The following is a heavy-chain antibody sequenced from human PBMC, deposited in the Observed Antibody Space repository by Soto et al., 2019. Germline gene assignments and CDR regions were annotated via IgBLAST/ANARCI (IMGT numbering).Heavy chain of an antibody. D-gene: IGHD3-3*01. CDR1: GGSFSNYY. Sequence: QVQLQQWGAEVLKPSETLSLTCVVNGGSFSNYYWTWIRQPPGKGLEWIGEINDSGIIDSNPSLESRVTISVDMSKNQFSLRVNSVTAADTAVYHCARGRSSVPDRRGIGYYGLDVWGQGTTVTVSS. V-gene: IGHV4-34*01. CDR3: ARGRSSVPDRRGIGYYGLDV. J-gene: IGHJ6*02. CDR2: INDSGII.